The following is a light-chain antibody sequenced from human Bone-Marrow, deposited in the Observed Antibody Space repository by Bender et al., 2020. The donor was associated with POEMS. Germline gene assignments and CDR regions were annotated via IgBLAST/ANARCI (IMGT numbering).Light chain of an antibody. V-gene: IGLV1-51*01. CDR3: ATWDDTVNLSPQWV. Sequence: QSLLTQPSSVSAAPGQRVSISCSGTTATIGTNFVSWYQHVPGDVPRLLIFDNDERPSEVPDRFSALKSGTSASLDITGLQAEDEADYYCATWDDTVNLSPQWVFGTGTRLTVL. J-gene: IGLJ3*02. CDR2: DND. CDR1: TATIGTNF.